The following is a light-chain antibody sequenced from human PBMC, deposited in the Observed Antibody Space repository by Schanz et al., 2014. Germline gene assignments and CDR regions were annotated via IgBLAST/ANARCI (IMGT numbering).Light chain of an antibody. CDR3: QQYERPPLYT. CDR1: QRVSTY. Sequence: ENVLTQSPATLSLSPGERATLSCRASQRVSTYLAWYQQKPGQAPRLLIYGASTRATGIPARFSGSGSGTDFTLTISRLEPEDFAVYYCQQYERPPLYTFGQGTKLEI. CDR2: GAS. J-gene: IGKJ2*01. V-gene: IGKV3-11*01.